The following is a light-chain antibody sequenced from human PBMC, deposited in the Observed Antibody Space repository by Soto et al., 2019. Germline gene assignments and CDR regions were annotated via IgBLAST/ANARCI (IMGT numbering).Light chain of an antibody. Sequence: QSALTQPASVSGSPGQSITISCSGTSSDVGGYNYVSWYQQHPGEAPKLMIYEVSNRPSGVSDRFSGSKSGNTASLTISGLQAEDEADYYCTSYTSSGTVIFGGGTQLTVL. CDR2: EVS. CDR1: SSDVGGYNY. CDR3: TSYTSSGTVI. V-gene: IGLV2-14*01. J-gene: IGLJ2*01.